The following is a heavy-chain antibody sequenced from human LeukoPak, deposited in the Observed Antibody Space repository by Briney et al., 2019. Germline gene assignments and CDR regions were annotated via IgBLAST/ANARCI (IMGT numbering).Heavy chain of an antibody. J-gene: IGHJ6*03. CDR2: ISTASSYI. CDR3: ARRDYYFYSMDV. V-gene: IGHV3-21*01. CDR1: GFTFRTLS. Sequence: GGSLRLSCAASGFTFRTLSMNWVRQAPGKGLEWVASISTASSYIEYADSVKGRFTVSRDNAKNSLYLQMNSLRADDSAIYYCARRDYYFYSMDVWGKGTTVTVSS.